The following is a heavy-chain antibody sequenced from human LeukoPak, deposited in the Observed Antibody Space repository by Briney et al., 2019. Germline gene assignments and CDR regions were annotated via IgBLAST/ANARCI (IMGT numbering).Heavy chain of an antibody. J-gene: IGHJ5*02. CDR2: IYYSGST. CDR3: ARAHYYDSSGRNWFDP. CDR1: GGSISSGSYY. V-gene: IGHV4-61*01. Sequence: SETLSLTCTVSGGSISSGSYYWSWIRQPPGKGLEWIGYIYYSGSTNYNPSLKSRVTISVDTSKNQFSLKLSSVTAADTAVYYCARAHYYDSSGRNWFDPWGQGTLVTVSS. D-gene: IGHD3-22*01.